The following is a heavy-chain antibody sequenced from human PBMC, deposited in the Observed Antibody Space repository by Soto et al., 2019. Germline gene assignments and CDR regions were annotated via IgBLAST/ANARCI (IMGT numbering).Heavy chain of an antibody. CDR3: ALPFGYRDAFDI. CDR1: GYSFTSYW. J-gene: IGHJ3*02. D-gene: IGHD3-10*01. Sequence: GESLKISCKGSGYSFTSYWISWVRQMPGKGLEWMGRIDPSDSYTNYSPSFQGHVTISADKSISTAYLQWSSLKASDTAMYYCALPFGYRDAFDIWGQGTMVTVSS. CDR2: IDPSDSYT. V-gene: IGHV5-10-1*01.